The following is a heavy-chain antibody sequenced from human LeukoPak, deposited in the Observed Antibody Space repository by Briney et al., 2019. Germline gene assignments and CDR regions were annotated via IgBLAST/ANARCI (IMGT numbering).Heavy chain of an antibody. J-gene: IGHJ4*02. CDR2: LYSGGST. CDR1: GFTLSSNY. Sequence: GGSLRLSCAASGFTLSSNYMSWVRQAPGKGLEWVSLLYSGGSTYYAESVKGRFTISRDTSKNRLYLQMNSLRAEDTAVFYCARLYCSGGSCYSIDYWGQGTLVTVSS. D-gene: IGHD2-15*01. CDR3: ARLYCSGGSCYSIDY. V-gene: IGHV3-66*04.